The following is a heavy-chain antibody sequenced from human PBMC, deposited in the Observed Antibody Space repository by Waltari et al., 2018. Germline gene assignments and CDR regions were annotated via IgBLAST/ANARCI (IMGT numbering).Heavy chain of an antibody. V-gene: IGHV4-39*01. CDR2: IYYRGST. CDR1: GGSISSSGYY. Sequence: QLQLQESGPGLVKPSETLSLTCTVSGGSISSSGYYWGWIRQPPGKGREWIGSIYYRGSTYYNPSLKSRVTISVDTSKNQFSLKVSSVTAADTAVYYCARHESWSGVGNYWGQGALVTVSS. D-gene: IGHD3-10*01. J-gene: IGHJ4*02. CDR3: ARHESWSGVGNY.